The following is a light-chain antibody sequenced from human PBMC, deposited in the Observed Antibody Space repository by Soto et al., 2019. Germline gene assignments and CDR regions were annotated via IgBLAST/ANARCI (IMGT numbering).Light chain of an antibody. CDR3: NSYGTSSTWV. V-gene: IGLV2-14*01. Sequence: QSALTQPASVSGSPGHSISISCTGTSSDVGGYNYVSWYQQHPGKAPKLMIYEVSNRPSGVSNRFSASKSGNTASLTISGLQAEDGADYYCNSYGTSSTWVFGGGTKVTVL. CDR2: EVS. CDR1: SSDVGGYNY. J-gene: IGLJ3*02.